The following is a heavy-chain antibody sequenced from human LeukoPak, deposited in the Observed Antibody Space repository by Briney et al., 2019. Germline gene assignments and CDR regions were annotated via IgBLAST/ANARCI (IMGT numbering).Heavy chain of an antibody. CDR3: AKSAHSSGYLNYFDY. Sequence: GGSLRLSCAASGFTFSSYAMSWVRQAPGKGLEWVSAISGSGGSTYYADSVKGRFTISRDNSKNTLYLQMNSPRAEDTAVYYCAKSAHSSGYLNYFDYWGQGTLVTVSS. D-gene: IGHD3-22*01. CDR1: GFTFSSYA. V-gene: IGHV3-23*01. J-gene: IGHJ4*02. CDR2: ISGSGGST.